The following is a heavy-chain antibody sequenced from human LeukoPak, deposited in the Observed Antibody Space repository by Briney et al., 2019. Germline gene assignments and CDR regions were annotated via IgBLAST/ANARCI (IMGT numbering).Heavy chain of an antibody. CDR3: ARRRSWSGYYSGPHDY. D-gene: IGHD3-3*01. CDR1: GGSFSGYY. CDR2: INHSGST. V-gene: IGHV4-34*01. J-gene: IGHJ4*02. Sequence: PSETLSLTCAVYGGSFSGYYWSWIRQPPGKGLEWIGEINHSGSTNYNPSLKSRVTISVDTSKNQFSLKLSSVTAADTAVYYCARRRSWSGYYSGPHDYWGQGTLVTVSS.